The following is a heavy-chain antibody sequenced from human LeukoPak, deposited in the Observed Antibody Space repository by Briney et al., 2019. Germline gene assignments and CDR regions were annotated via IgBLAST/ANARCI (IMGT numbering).Heavy chain of an antibody. D-gene: IGHD2-2*01. CDR3: AKDIARLGDIVVVPPLAFDI. J-gene: IGHJ3*02. CDR2: ISWNSGSI. CDR1: GFTFDDYA. Sequence: PGGSLRLSCAASGFTFDDYAMHWVRQAPGKGLEWVSGISWNSGSIGYADSVKGRFTISRDNAKNSLYLQMNSLRAEDMALYYCAKDIARLGDIVVVPPLAFDIWGQGTMVTVSS. V-gene: IGHV3-9*03.